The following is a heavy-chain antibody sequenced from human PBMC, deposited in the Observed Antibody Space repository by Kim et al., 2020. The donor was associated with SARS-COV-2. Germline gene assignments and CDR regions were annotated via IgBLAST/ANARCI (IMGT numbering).Heavy chain of an antibody. CDR1: GGSISSSSYY. Sequence: SETLSLTCTVSGGSISSSSYYWGWIRQPPGKGLEWIGSIYYSGSTYYNPSLKSRVTISVDTSKNQFSLKLSSVTAADTAVYYCARLGKAVAGTGPRGPLSFAEYFQHWGQGTLVTVSS. V-gene: IGHV4-39*01. CDR2: IYYSGST. D-gene: IGHD6-19*01. CDR3: ARLGKAVAGTGPRGPLSFAEYFQH. J-gene: IGHJ1*01.